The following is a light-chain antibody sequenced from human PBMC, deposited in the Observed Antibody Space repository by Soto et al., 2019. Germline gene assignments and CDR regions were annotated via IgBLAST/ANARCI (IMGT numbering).Light chain of an antibody. Sequence: QSALTQPRSVSGSPGQSVTISCTGTSSDVGGYNYVSWYQQHPGKAPKLMIYDVSKRPSGVPDRFSGSKSGNTASLTISGLQAEEGADYYCCSYAGSYRGVFGTGTKLTVL. J-gene: IGLJ1*01. CDR1: SSDVGGYNY. CDR2: DVS. V-gene: IGLV2-11*01. CDR3: CSYAGSYRGV.